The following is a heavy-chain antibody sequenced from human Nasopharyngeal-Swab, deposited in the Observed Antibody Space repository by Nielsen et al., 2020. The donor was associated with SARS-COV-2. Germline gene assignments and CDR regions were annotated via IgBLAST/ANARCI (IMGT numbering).Heavy chain of an antibody. J-gene: IGHJ5*02. CDR3: ARDPIGGIREYNWFDP. V-gene: IGHV1-8*02. CDR1: GYTFTSYD. D-gene: IGHD3-16*01. CDR2: MNPNSGNT. Sequence: ASVNVSCKASGYTFTSYDINWVRQAPGQGLEWMGWMNPNSGNTGYAQTFQGRVTMTRETSTSKVYMELSSLRSEDTAVYYCARDPIGGIREYNWFDPWGQGTLVTVSS.